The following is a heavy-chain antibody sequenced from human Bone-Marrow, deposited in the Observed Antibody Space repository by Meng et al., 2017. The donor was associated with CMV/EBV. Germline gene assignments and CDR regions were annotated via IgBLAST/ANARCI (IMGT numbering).Heavy chain of an antibody. D-gene: IGHD2-2*03. Sequence: SETLSLTCTVSGYSISSGYYWGWIRQPPGKGLEWIGYIYYSGSTNYNPSLKSRVTISVDTSKNQFSLKLSSVTAADTAVYYCARATSPGGYFPFSYYYGMEFWGQGTTVTVSS. V-gene: IGHV4-61*01. J-gene: IGHJ6*02. CDR1: GYSISSGYY. CDR2: IYYSGST. CDR3: ARATSPGGYFPFSYYYGMEF.